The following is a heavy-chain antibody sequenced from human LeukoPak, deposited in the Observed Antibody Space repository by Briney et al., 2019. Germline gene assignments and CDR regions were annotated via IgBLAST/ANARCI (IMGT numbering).Heavy chain of an antibody. CDR2: INSDGSNT. J-gene: IGHJ4*02. CDR1: GFTFSSYW. D-gene: IGHD3-16*01. Sequence: GGSLRLSCAASGFTFSSYWMDWVRRAPGKGLVWVSHINSDGSNTRYADSVKGRFTISRDNAKNTLVLQLNSLRAEDTAVYYCAGGGESLTFWGQGTLVTVSS. CDR3: AGGGESLTF. V-gene: IGHV3-74*01.